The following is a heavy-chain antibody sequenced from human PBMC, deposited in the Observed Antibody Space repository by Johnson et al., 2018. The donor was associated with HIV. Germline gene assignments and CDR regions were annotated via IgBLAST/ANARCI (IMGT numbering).Heavy chain of an antibody. Sequence: VQLVESGGGLIQPGGSLRLSCAASGFTFSSYAMSWVRQAPWNGLEWVSAISGSGGSTYYADSVNGRFTISRDNSKNTLYLQMNSLRAEDTAVYYCARACRDGYTCDAFDIWGQGTMVTVSS. J-gene: IGHJ3*02. CDR2: ISGSGGST. CDR1: GFTFSSYA. D-gene: IGHD5-24*01. V-gene: IGHV3-23*04. CDR3: ARACRDGYTCDAFDI.